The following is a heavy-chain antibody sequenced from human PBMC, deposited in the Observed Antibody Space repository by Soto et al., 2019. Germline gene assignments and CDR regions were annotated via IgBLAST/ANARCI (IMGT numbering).Heavy chain of an antibody. CDR2: INPNNGAT. CDR3: ASHDPGARFDP. CDR1: RYIFTSHF. J-gene: IGHJ5*02. V-gene: IGHV1-2*02. D-gene: IGHD1-1*01. Sequence: QVQRVQSGAEVKKPGTSVKVSCKAPRYIFTSHFMHWVRQAPGQVLEWMGCINPNNGATHYGLSFQGRVTMTRDTSISTAYMELSSLRSDDTAVYYCASHDPGARFDPWGQGTLVIVSS.